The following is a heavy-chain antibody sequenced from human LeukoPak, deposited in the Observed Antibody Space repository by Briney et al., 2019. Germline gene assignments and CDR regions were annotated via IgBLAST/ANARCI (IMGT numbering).Heavy chain of an antibody. V-gene: IGHV4-59*12. Sequence: SETLSLTCTVSGGSISSYYWSWIRQPPGKGLEWIGYIYYSGSTYYNPSLKSRVTISVDTSKNQFSLKLSSVTAADTAVYYCASFKYSGLYWGQGTLVTVSS. J-gene: IGHJ4*02. CDR3: ASFKYSGLY. D-gene: IGHD5-18*01. CDR1: GGSISSYY. CDR2: IYYSGST.